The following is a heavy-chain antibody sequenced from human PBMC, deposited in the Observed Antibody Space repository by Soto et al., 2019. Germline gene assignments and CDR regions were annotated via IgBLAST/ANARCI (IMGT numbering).Heavy chain of an antibody. D-gene: IGHD4-4*01. CDR1: GFTFSSAA. Sequence: QILESGGSLVQPGGSLRLSCVAAGFTFSSAAMNWVRQAPGKGLEWVSIISDTGTRTHYADSVKGRFTISRDNSKNTLYLDMNSLRAEDTAVYYCAKSRDIHYKKWFDPWGQGTLVTVSS. J-gene: IGHJ5*02. CDR3: AKSRDIHYKKWFDP. V-gene: IGHV3-23*01. CDR2: ISDTGTRT.